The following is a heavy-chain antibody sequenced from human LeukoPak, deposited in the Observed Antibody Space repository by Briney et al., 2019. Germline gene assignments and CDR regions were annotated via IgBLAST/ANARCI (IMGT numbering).Heavy chain of an antibody. D-gene: IGHD1-26*01. CDR3: ARMSGSYSLWYFDL. J-gene: IGHJ2*01. Sequence: SETLSLVCTVSGGSISRYYGSWIPQPSGKGLEWIGYIYYSGSTNYNPSLKSRVTISVDTSKNQFSLKLSSVTAADTAVYNCARMSGSYSLWYFDLWGRGTLVTVSS. V-gene: IGHV4-59*01. CDR2: IYYSGST. CDR1: GGSISRYY.